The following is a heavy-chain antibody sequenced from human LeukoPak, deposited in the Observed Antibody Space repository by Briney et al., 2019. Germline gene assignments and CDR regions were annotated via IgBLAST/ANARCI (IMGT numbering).Heavy chain of an antibody. CDR1: GFTFSTYR. D-gene: IGHD6-19*01. J-gene: IGHJ4*02. Sequence: GGSLRLSCAASGFTFSTYRMNWVRQAPGKGLEWVSYISSSSSTIYYADSVKGRFTISRDNAKNSLYLQMNSLRAEDTAVYYCARDLRGVAGSLRGWGQGTLVTVSS. V-gene: IGHV3-48*01. CDR3: ARDLRGVAGSLRG. CDR2: ISSSSSTI.